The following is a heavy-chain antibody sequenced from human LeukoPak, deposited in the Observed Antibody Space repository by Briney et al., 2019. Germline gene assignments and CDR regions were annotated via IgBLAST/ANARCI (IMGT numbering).Heavy chain of an antibody. Sequence: GGSLRLSCAASGFTFSSYAMSWVRQAPGKGLEWVSAIISGGSTYYADSVKGRFTISRDNSKNTLYLQMNSLRAEDTAVYYCAKDPQVSGSGYYLDYWGQGTLVTVSS. J-gene: IGHJ4*02. CDR2: IISGGST. D-gene: IGHD3-22*01. CDR3: AKDPQVSGSGYYLDY. V-gene: IGHV3-23*01. CDR1: GFTFSSYA.